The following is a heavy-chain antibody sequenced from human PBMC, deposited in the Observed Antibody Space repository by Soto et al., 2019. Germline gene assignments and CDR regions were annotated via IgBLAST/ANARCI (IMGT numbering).Heavy chain of an antibody. J-gene: IGHJ3*02. CDR1: GFTFSSYS. D-gene: IGHD1-26*01. CDR2: ISSSSSYI. V-gene: IGHV3-21*01. Sequence: GGSLRLSCAASGFTFSSYSMNWVRQAPGKGLEWVSSISSSSSYIYYADSVKGRFTISRDNAKNSLYLQMNSLRAEDTAVYYCAREGGSYAFDIWGQGTMVTVSS. CDR3: AREGGSYAFDI.